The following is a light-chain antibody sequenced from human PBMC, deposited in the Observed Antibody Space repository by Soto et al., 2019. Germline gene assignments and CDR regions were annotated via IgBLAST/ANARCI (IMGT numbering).Light chain of an antibody. CDR2: DVT. V-gene: IGLV2-14*01. J-gene: IGLJ1*01. Sequence: QSALAQPASVSGSPGQSITISCTGTSSDVGNYNYVSWYQQHPGKAPKLMIYDVTNRPSGISIRFSGSKSGNTASLTISGLQAEDEADYYCSSYTTRNTLVFGTGTKLTVL. CDR1: SSDVGNYNY. CDR3: SSYTTRNTLV.